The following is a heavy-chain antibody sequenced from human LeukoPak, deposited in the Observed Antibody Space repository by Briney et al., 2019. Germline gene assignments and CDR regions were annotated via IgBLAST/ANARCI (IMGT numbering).Heavy chain of an antibody. CDR3: AKQYYDILTGYDY. D-gene: IGHD3-9*01. Sequence: HTGGSLRLSCAASGFTFSSYAMSWVRQAPGKGLEWVSAISGSGGSTYYADSVKGRFTISRDNSKNTLYLQMNGLRAEDTAVYYCAKQYYDILTGYDYWGQGTLVTVSS. CDR2: ISGSGGST. CDR1: GFTFSSYA. J-gene: IGHJ4*02. V-gene: IGHV3-23*01.